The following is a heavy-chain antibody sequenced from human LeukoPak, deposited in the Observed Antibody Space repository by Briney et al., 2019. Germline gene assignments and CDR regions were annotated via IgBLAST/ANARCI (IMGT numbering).Heavy chain of an antibody. D-gene: IGHD3-9*01. CDR1: GFTFSSYG. CDR2: IRYDGSNK. Sequence: GGSLRLSCAASGFTFSSYGMHWARQAPGKGLEWVTFIRYDGSNKYYADSVKGRFTISRDNSKNTLYLQMNSLRAEDTAVYYCAKDGGEYYDILTGYYPRLYYMDVWGKGTTVTISS. V-gene: IGHV3-30*02. CDR3: AKDGGEYYDILTGYYPRLYYMDV. J-gene: IGHJ6*03.